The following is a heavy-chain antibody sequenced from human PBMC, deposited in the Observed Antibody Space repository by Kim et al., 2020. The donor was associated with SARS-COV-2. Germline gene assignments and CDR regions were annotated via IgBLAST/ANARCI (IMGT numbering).Heavy chain of an antibody. V-gene: IGHV3-7*01. D-gene: IGHD3-16*01. CDR3: ARLGGLRWVDP. J-gene: IGHJ5*02. Sequence: VDSVKGRLTISRDNAKNSLYLQMNSLRAEETAVYFCARLGGLRWVDPWGQGTLVNVSS.